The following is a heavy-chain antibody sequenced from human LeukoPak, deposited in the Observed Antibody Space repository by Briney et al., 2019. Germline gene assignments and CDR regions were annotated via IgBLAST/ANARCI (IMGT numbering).Heavy chain of an antibody. Sequence: ASVKVSCKASGYTFTGYYMHWVRQAPGQGLEWMGWISAYNGNTNCAQKLQGRVTMTTDTSTSTAYMELRSLRSDDTAVYYCARGLYLGDYWGQGTLVTVSS. V-gene: IGHV1-18*04. D-gene: IGHD3-16*01. CDR3: ARGLYLGDY. J-gene: IGHJ4*02. CDR1: GYTFTGYY. CDR2: ISAYNGNT.